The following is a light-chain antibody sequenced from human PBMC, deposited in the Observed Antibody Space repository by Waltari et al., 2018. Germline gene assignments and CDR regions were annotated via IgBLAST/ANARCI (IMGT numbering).Light chain of an antibody. Sequence: QSALTQPASVSGSPGPSITISCTGTSSDVGGYNYVSWYQQHPGKAPKLMIYDVSNRPSGVSNRFSGSKSGNTASLTISGLQAEDEADYYCSSYTSSFLYVFGTGTKVTVL. CDR2: DVS. J-gene: IGLJ1*01. V-gene: IGLV2-14*03. CDR3: SSYTSSFLYV. CDR1: SSDVGGYNY.